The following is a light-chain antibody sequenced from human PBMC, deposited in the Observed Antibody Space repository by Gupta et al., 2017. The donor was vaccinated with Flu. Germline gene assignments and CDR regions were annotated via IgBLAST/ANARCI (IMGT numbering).Light chain of an antibody. V-gene: IGLV6-57*01. Sequence: NFVLTQPHSVSESPGKTVTISCPRRRGSTAGNYVPWYQKRPGRSPATVICTNHQTPTGVHDRFSGSTDTSSNAAALTIAGLNNEYEAYYYGQSLGVFGGGTKLTVL. CDR3: QSLGV. CDR2: TNH. J-gene: IGLJ3*02. CDR1: RGSTAGNY.